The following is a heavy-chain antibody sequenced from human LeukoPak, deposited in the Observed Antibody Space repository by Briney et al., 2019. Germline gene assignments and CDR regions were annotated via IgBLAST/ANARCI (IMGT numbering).Heavy chain of an antibody. CDR1: GGSFSGNYY. J-gene: IGHJ4*02. CDR2: INHGGST. D-gene: IGHD3-22*01. Sequence: SETLSLTCAVYGGSFSGNYYWNWIRQPPGKGLQWIAEINHGGSTNHNPSLKNRVTISVDKSKNQFSLKLNSVTAADTAVYYCARSFDYYRSGYYPYYFDYWGQGTLVTVSS. V-gene: IGHV4-34*01. CDR3: ARSFDYYRSGYYPYYFDY.